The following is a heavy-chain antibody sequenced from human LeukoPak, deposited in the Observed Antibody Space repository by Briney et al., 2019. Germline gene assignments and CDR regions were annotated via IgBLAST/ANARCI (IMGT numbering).Heavy chain of an antibody. CDR1: GYTFTSYD. D-gene: IGHD6-19*01. J-gene: IGHJ6*03. CDR2: MNTNSGNT. CDR3: ARSSLDYYYYYYMDV. Sequence: GASVEVSGKASGYTFTSYDINWGRQATGQGLEGRGWMNTNSGNTGYAQKFQGRVTITRNTSISTAYMELSSLRSEDTAVYYCARSSLDYYYYYYMDVWGKGTTVTVSS. V-gene: IGHV1-8*03.